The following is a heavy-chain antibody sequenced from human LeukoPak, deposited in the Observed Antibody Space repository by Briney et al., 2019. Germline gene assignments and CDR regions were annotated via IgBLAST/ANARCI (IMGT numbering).Heavy chain of an antibody. Sequence: GGPLRLSCAASGFTFNRYAMHWVRQAPGKGLEWVAVILYDGSNKYYADSVKGRFTISRDNSKNTLCLQMNSLRAEDTAVYYCAKSVLFGEPGAFDIWGQGTMVTVSS. CDR2: ILYDGSNK. D-gene: IGHD3-10*01. J-gene: IGHJ3*02. V-gene: IGHV3-30*18. CDR1: GFTFNRYA. CDR3: AKSVLFGEPGAFDI.